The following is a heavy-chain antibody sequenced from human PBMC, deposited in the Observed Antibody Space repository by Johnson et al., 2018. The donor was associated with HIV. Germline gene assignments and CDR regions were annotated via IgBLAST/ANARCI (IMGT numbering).Heavy chain of an antibody. CDR1: GFTFSSYA. Sequence: QMLLVESGGGLVQPGRSLRLSCAASGFTFSSYAMHWVRQAPGKGLEWVAVISYDGSNKYYADSVKGRFTISRDDSKNTLYLQMNSLKTEDTAVYYCTTDPWGSDAFDIWGQGTMVTVSS. CDR2: ISYDGSNK. V-gene: IGHV3-30-3*01. J-gene: IGHJ3*02. CDR3: TTDPWGSDAFDI. D-gene: IGHD7-27*01.